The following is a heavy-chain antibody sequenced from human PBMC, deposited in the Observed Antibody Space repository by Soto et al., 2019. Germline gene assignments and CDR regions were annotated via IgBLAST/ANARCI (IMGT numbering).Heavy chain of an antibody. CDR1: GFTFSSYA. CDR2: ISGSGDST. CDR3: AKRFCTSTTCLSLGFYYYIGV. V-gene: IGHV3-23*01. Sequence: EVQLLDSGGGLVQPGGSLRLSCAASGFTFSSYALSWVRQAPGKGLEWVSGISGSGDSTNYADSVKGRFTISRDNSENTVYLQMNSLRAEDTAVYYCAKRFCTSTTCLSLGFYYYIGVWGEGTTVTVSS. J-gene: IGHJ6*03. D-gene: IGHD2-2*01.